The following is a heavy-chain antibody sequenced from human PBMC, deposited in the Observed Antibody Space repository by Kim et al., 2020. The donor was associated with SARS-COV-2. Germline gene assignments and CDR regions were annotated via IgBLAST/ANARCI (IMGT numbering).Heavy chain of an antibody. Sequence: SETLSLTCSVSGDSVTSHDYFCSWIRQPPGKGLEWIGYMHSSGRSNNNPSLESRVTISVDTSKNQFSLKLRSVTAADTAMYYCAILGGTWYVQYGGQGTLVTVSS. J-gene: IGHJ4*02. CDR3: AILGGTWYVQY. V-gene: IGHV4-61*08. CDR1: GDSVTSHDYF. CDR2: MHSSGRS. D-gene: IGHD3-16*01.